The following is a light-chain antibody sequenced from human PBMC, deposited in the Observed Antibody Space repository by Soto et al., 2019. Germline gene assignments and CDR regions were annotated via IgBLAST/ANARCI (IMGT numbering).Light chain of an antibody. J-gene: IGKJ5*01. CDR2: GAS. CDR3: QQYGSSPIT. Sequence: EIVLTQSPGTLSLSPGERATLSCRASQSVTNDYLAWYQHKPGQAPRLLIYGASSGATDIPGRFSGSGSGTDFTLTISRLEAEDFAVYYCQQYGSSPITFGPGTRLEIK. CDR1: QSVTNDY. V-gene: IGKV3-20*01.